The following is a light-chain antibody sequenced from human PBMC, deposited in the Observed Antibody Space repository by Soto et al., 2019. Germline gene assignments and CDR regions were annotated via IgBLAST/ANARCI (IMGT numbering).Light chain of an antibody. CDR3: QQYGSSTGT. CDR1: QSVTSSS. CDR2: DTS. Sequence: IVLTQSPGTLSLSPGERATLSCRASQSVTSSSLAWYQQKPGQAPRLLVYDTSSRATGIPDRFRGSGSGTDFALTISRLEPEDFAVYYCQQYGSSTGTFGQGTRVEIK. V-gene: IGKV3-20*01. J-gene: IGKJ1*01.